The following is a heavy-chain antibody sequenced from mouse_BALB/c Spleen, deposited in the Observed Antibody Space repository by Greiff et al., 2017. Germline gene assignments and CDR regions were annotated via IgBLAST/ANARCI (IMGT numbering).Heavy chain of an antibody. CDR3: ARDNYYGSSFLAY. CDR2: ISDGGSYT. CDR1: GFTFSDYY. Sequence: DVKLVESGGGLVKPGGSLKLSCAASGFTFSDYYMYWVRQTPEKRLEWVATISDGGSYTYYPDSVKGRFTISRDNAKNNLYLQMSSLKSEDTAMYYCARDNYYGSSFLAYWGQGTLVTVSA. D-gene: IGHD1-1*01. V-gene: IGHV5-4*02. J-gene: IGHJ3*01.